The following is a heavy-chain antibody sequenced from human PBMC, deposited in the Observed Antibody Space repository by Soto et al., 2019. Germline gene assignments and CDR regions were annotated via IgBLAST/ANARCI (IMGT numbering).Heavy chain of an antibody. CDR1: GYTFTSLG. J-gene: IGHJ3*02. Sequence: GASVKVSCKASGYTFTSLGMSWVRQAPGQGLEWMGWISVKHGNTNYAQKLQGRVTMTRDTSTSTAYMELRSLISDDTAVYYCARGQDAFDIWGQGTMVTVSS. CDR3: ARGQDAFDI. CDR2: ISVKHGNT. V-gene: IGHV1-18*01.